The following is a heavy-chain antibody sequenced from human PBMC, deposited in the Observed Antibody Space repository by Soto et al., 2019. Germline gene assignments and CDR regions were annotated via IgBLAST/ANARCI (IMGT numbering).Heavy chain of an antibody. CDR1: GFTFTTYS. CDR2: IGSRSSGI. J-gene: IGHJ1*01. V-gene: IGHV3-48*02. Sequence: EVQLVESGGGLVQPGGSLRLSCAASGFTFTTYSMNWVRQAPGKGLEWVSYIGSRSSGIYYADSVKGRFTISRDNAKNSLYLQLSSQRDEDTAVYYCARDEGGGREYFTHCGQGTLVTVSS. D-gene: IGHD1-1*01. CDR3: ARDEGGGREYFTH.